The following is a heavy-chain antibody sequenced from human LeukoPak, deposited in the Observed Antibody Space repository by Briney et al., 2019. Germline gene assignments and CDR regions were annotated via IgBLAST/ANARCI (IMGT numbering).Heavy chain of an antibody. CDR3: AKDMKRRWLQPDFDY. J-gene: IGHJ4*02. V-gene: IGHV3-9*01. Sequence: PGGSLRLSCAASGFTFSSYAVSWVRQAPGKGLEWVSGISWNSGSIGYADSVKGRFTISRDNAKNSLYLQMNSLRAEDTALYYCAKDMKRRWLQPDFDYWGQGTLVTVSS. CDR1: GFTFSSYA. D-gene: IGHD5-24*01. CDR2: ISWNSGSI.